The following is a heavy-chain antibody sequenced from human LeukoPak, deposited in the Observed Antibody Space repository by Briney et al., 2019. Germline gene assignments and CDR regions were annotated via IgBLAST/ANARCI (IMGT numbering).Heavy chain of an antibody. CDR3: ARGGYYGSGSFPDY. J-gene: IGHJ4*02. D-gene: IGHD3-10*01. CDR1: GYSFGSFG. V-gene: IGHV1-18*01. CDR2: ISAYNGDT. Sequence: GASVKVSSKASGYSFGSFGINWVRQAPGQGLEWMGWISAYNGDTNYAQKLQGRVTMTTDTSTSTAYMDLMSLRSDDTAVYYCARGGYYGSGSFPDYWGQGTLVTVSS.